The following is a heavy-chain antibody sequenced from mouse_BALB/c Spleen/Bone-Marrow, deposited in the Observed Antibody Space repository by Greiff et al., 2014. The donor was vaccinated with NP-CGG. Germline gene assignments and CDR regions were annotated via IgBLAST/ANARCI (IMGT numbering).Heavy chain of an antibody. CDR1: GFNIKDTY. CDR2: IDPANGNT. Sequence: EVQLQQSGAELVKPGASVKLSCTASGFNIKDTYMHLVKQRPEQGLEWIGRIDPANGNTKYDPKFQGKATITADTSSNTAYLQLSSLTSEDTAVYYCATYYYGSSWGFAYWGQGTLVTVSA. D-gene: IGHD1-1*01. CDR3: ATYYYGSSWGFAY. V-gene: IGHV14-3*02. J-gene: IGHJ3*01.